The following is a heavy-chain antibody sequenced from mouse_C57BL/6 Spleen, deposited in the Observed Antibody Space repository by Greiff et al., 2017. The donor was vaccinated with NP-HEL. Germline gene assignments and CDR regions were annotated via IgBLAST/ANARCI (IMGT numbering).Heavy chain of an antibody. Sequence: EVHLVESGAGLVKPGRSLKLSCAASGFTFSDYGMHWVRQAPEKGLEWVAYISRGSSTIYYADTVRGRFTLSRDNAKNTLFLQMTSLRSEDTAMYYCARSYGSGEAMDYWGQGTSVTVSA. J-gene: IGHJ4*01. CDR1: GFTFSDYG. V-gene: IGHV5-17*01. CDR3: ARSYGSGEAMDY. CDR2: ISRGSSTI. D-gene: IGHD1-1*01.